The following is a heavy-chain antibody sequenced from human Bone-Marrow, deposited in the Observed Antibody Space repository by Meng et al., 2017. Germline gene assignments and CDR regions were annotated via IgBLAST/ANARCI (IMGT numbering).Heavy chain of an antibody. CDR3: ASQAGRTPTVYSIN. V-gene: IGHV3-23*01. Sequence: GASLRLSCAASGFTFSSYAMSWVRQAPGKGLEWVSAISGSGGSTYYADSVKGRFTISRDNSQHTLYLQMNSLRAEDTAVYYCASQAGRTPTVYSINWGQGTLVTVSS. CDR1: GFTFSSYA. J-gene: IGHJ4*02. CDR2: ISGSGGST. D-gene: IGHD6-13*01.